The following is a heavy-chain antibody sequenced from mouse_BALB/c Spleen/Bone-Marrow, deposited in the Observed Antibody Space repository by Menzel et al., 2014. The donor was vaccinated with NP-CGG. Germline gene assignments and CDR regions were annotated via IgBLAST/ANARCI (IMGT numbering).Heavy chain of an antibody. CDR1: GNTFTSYD. D-gene: IGHD1-2*01. CDR2: IFPGDSTT. Sequence: QVQLQQSGVELVKPGASVKLSCKASGNTFTSYDINWVRQRPEQGLEWIGWIFPGDSTTKYNEKFKGKATLSTDKSSSTVHMQLSRLTSEDSAVYFCVRSRLRDWYFDVWGAGTTVTISS. J-gene: IGHJ1*01. CDR3: VRSRLRDWYFDV. V-gene: IGHV1-85*01.